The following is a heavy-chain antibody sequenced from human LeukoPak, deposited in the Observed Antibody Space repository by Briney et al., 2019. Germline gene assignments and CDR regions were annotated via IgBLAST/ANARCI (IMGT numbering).Heavy chain of an antibody. D-gene: IGHD3-10*01. V-gene: IGHV1-24*01. CDR3: ATVLGITMVRGESYFDY. CDR2: FDPEDGET. CDR1: GYTLTELS. J-gene: IGHJ4*02. Sequence: ASVKVSCKVSGYTLTELSMHWVRQAPGKGLEWMGGFDPEDGETIYAQKFQGRVTMTEDTSTDTAYMELSSLRSEDTAVYYCATVLGITMVRGESYFDYWGQGTLVTVSS.